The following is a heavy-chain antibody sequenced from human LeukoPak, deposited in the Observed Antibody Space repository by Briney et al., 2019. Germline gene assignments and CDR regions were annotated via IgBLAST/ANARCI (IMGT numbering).Heavy chain of an antibody. Sequence: ASVTVTCKGSGYTFTGYYWHWVRQAPGQGLEWMGWINPNSGGTNSAQKFQGRVTMTRDTSISTAYMELSRLRSDDTAVYYCARPRTWGQQRADAFNIWGLGRMITVSS. V-gene: IGHV1-2*02. CDR3: ARPRTWGQQRADAFNI. CDR1: GYTFTGYY. D-gene: IGHD7-27*01. J-gene: IGHJ3*02. CDR2: INPNSGGT.